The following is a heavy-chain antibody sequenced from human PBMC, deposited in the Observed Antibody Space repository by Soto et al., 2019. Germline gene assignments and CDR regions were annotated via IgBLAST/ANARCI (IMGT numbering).Heavy chain of an antibody. J-gene: IGHJ5*02. D-gene: IGHD2-2*01. CDR1: GGSFSGYY. CDR3: ARVAPRPYCSSTSCYSFRWFDP. CDR2: INHSGST. Sequence: SETLSLTCAVYGGSFSGYYWSWIRQPPGKGLEWIGEINHSGSTNYNPSLKSRVTISVDTSKNQFSLKLSSVTAADTAVYYCARVAPRPYCSSTSCYSFRWFDPWGQGTLVTVSS. V-gene: IGHV4-34*01.